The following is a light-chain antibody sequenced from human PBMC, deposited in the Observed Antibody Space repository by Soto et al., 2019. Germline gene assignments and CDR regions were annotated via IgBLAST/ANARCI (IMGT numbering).Light chain of an antibody. CDR2: DVS. V-gene: IGKV3-15*01. J-gene: IGKJ5*01. CDR3: QQYNNSPYS. CDR1: QGVTTN. Sequence: ERVMTQSPDTLSVCPGERPTLSCRAGQGVTTNFAWYQQQSGQSPRLLIYDVSIRATGVPARFSGTGSEIDFTLTISGLQYEDSAVYFCQQYNNSPYSFGQGTRLEI.